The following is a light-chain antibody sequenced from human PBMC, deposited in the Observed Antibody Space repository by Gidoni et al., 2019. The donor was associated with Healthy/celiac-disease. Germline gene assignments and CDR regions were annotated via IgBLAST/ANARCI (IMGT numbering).Light chain of an antibody. CDR2: GAA. Sequence: EIVMTQSPATLSVSPGERATLSCRASQSVSSNLAWYQQKPGQAPSLLIHGAATRATGIPARVSVSGSGTEFTLTISSLQSEDFAVYYYQQYNNWPLSLTFGGGTKVEIK. V-gene: IGKV3-15*01. J-gene: IGKJ4*01. CDR1: QSVSSN. CDR3: QQYNNWPLSLT.